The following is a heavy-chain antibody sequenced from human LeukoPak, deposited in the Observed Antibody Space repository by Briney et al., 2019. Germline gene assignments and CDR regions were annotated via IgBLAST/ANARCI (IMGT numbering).Heavy chain of an antibody. CDR2: ISSSSSTI. V-gene: IGHV3-48*01. CDR3: ARHPDYCSSTSCYLFDY. Sequence: GGSLRLPCAASGFTFSSYSMNWVRQAPGKGLEWVSYISSSSSTIYYADSVKGRFTISRDNAKNSLYLQMNSLRAEDTAVYYCARHPDYCSSTSCYLFDYWGQGTLVTVSS. J-gene: IGHJ4*02. CDR1: GFTFSSYS. D-gene: IGHD2-2*01.